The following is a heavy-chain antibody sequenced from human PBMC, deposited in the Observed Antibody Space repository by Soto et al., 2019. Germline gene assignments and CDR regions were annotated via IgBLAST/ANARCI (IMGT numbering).Heavy chain of an antibody. D-gene: IGHD6-13*01. CDR1: GYDFTNYW. J-gene: IGHJ4*03. V-gene: IGHV5-51*01. Sequence: GESLKISCKASGYDFTNYWIAWVRQTPGRGLEWMGMIYPGDSDIRHNPSFRGRVTISADKSITSAFVQWGSLKASDSAIYYCARFRAPRRQLISMSFHLWGLGTLVTVSS. CDR2: IYPGDSDI. CDR3: ARFRAPRRQLISMSFHL.